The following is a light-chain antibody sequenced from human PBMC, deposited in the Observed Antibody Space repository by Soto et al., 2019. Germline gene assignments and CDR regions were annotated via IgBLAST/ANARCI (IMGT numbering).Light chain of an antibody. J-gene: IGLJ2*01. Sequence: QSALTQPASVSGSPGQSITISCTGTSSDIGAYDYVSWYQQHPGKAPKLMIYEVFRRPSGISDRFSGSKSGNTASLTISRLQAEDEADYYCCSYTTTSTFVFGGGTKLTVL. CDR2: EVF. CDR1: SSDIGAYDY. CDR3: CSYTTTSTFV. V-gene: IGLV2-14*03.